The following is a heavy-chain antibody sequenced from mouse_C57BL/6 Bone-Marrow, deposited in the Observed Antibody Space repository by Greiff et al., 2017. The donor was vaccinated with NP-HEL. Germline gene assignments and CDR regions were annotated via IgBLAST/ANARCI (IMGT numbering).Heavy chain of an antibody. V-gene: IGHV1-81*01. CDR2: IYPRSGNT. D-gene: IGHD1-1*01. Sequence: QVQLKESGAELARPGASVKLSCKASGYTFTNYGISWVKQRTGQGLEWIGEIYPRSGNTYYNEKFKGKATLTADKSSSTAYMELRSLTSEDSAVYLCARWGIYYYGSSYGYWGQGTTLTVSS. CDR3: ARWGIYYYGSSYGY. CDR1: GYTFTNYG. J-gene: IGHJ2*01.